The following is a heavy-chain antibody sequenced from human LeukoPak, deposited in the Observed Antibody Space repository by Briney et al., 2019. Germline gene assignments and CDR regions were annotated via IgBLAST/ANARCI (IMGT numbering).Heavy chain of an antibody. D-gene: IGHD3-3*02. J-gene: IGHJ4*02. CDR1: GFTFSSYA. CDR2: ISYDGSNK. Sequence: GGSLRLSCAASGFTFSSYAMHWVRQAPGKGLEWVAVISYDGSNKYYADSAKGRFTISRDNSKNTLYLQMNSLRAEDKAVYYCAVLGYWGQGTLVTVSS. V-gene: IGHV3-30-3*01. CDR3: AVLGY.